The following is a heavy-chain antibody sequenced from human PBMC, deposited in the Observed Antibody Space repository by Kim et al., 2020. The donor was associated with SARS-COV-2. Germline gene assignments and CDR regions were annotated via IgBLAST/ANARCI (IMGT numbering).Heavy chain of an antibody. V-gene: IGHV4-59*01. CDR2: IDYSGST. J-gene: IGHJ4*02. CDR1: GGSISSYY. D-gene: IGHD2-2*01. Sequence: TLSLTCTVSGGSISSYYWSWIRQPPGKGLEWIGYIDYSGSTNYNPSLKSRVTILLDTSKNQFSLKLSSVTAADTAVYYCAREKIVVVPAASYFDYWGRG. CDR3: AREKIVVVPAASYFDY.